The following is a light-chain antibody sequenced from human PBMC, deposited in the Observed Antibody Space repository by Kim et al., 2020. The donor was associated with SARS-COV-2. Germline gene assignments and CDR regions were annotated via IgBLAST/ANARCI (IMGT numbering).Light chain of an antibody. CDR3: QQRGN. J-gene: IGKJ5*01. V-gene: IGKV3-11*01. Sequence: ATLSLSPGERATLSCRASQSVATSLAWYQQKPGQAPRLLIYDASKRATGIPARFRGSGSGTDFTLTIGTLEPEDSAVYYCQQRGNFGQGTRLEIK. CDR2: DAS. CDR1: QSVATS.